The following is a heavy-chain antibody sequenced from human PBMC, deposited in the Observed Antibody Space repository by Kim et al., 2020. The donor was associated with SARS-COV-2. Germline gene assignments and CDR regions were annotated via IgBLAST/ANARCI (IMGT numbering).Heavy chain of an antibody. D-gene: IGHD1-26*01. V-gene: IGHV3-53*01. CDR1: GFSVSTNY. J-gene: IGHJ6*02. CDR2: IYNSGNT. Sequence: GGSLRLSCAASGFSVSTNYMNWVRQAPGKGLQWISVIYNSGNTEYADSAKGRFTISRDNSNNTVSLEMNSLRVEDTAVYYCVRDKWEGATNYAMDVWGQGTRVTVSS. CDR3: VRDKWEGATNYAMDV.